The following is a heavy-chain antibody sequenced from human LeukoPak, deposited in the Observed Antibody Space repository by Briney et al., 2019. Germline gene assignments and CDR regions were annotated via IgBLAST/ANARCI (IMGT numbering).Heavy chain of an antibody. V-gene: IGHV1-2*02. CDR2: INPNSGGT. Sequence: GASVKVSCKASGYTFTSYYMHWVRQAPGQGLEWMGWINPNSGGTNYAQKFQGRVTMTRDTSISTAYMELSRLRSDDTAVYYCARSYYYYHYMDVWGKGTTVTISS. CDR1: GYTFTSYY. J-gene: IGHJ6*03. CDR3: ARSYYYYHYMDV.